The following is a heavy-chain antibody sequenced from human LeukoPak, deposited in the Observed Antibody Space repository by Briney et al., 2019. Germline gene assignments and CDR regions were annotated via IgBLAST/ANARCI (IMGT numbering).Heavy chain of an antibody. CDR1: GGTFSSYA. CDR3: ARDDIVVVPAAVQTYYYYYGMDV. CDR2: IIPIFGTA. Sequence: SVKVSCKASGGTFSSYAISWVRQAPGQGLEWMGGIIPIFGTANYAQKFQGRVTITADESTSTAYMELSSLRSEDTAVYYCARDDIVVVPAAVQTYYYYYGMDVWGQGTTVTVSS. D-gene: IGHD2-2*01. J-gene: IGHJ6*02. V-gene: IGHV1-69*01.